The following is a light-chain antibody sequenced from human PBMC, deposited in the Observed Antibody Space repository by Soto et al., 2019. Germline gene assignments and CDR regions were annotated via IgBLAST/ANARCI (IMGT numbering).Light chain of an antibody. CDR3: SLYISGSTYV. J-gene: IGLJ1*01. V-gene: IGLV2-18*01. CDR2: EVN. Sequence: QSALTQPASVSGSPGQSITISCTGTSSDVGGYNFVSWYQQHPAAAPRLIMYEVNTRPSGVPDRFSGSKSGSTASLTISGLQAEDEADYYCSLYISGSTYVFGTGTKLTVL. CDR1: SSDVGGYNF.